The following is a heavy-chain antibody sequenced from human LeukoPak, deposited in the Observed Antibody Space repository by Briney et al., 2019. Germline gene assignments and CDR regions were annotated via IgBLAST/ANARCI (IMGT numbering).Heavy chain of an antibody. J-gene: IGHJ4*02. Sequence: PGGSLRLSCAASGFTFSDYYMSWIRQAPGKGLEWVSYISSSGSTIYYADSVKGRFTISRDNAKNSLYLQMNSLRAEDTAVYYCARAITYYYDSSGYYREGLGGQGTLVTVSS. CDR3: ARAITYYYDSSGYYREGL. CDR2: ISSSGSTI. V-gene: IGHV3-11*04. CDR1: GFTFSDYY. D-gene: IGHD3-22*01.